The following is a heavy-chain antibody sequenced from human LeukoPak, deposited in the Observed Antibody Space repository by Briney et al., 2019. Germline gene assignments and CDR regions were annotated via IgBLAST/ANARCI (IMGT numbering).Heavy chain of an antibody. V-gene: IGHV3-66*01. CDR1: GFTVSSNY. Sequence: GGSLRLSCAASGFTVSSNYISWVRQAPGKGLEWVSVIYSGGSTYYADSVKGRFTISRDNSKNTLYLQMNSLRAEDTAVYYCATSTVTTYYYYGMDVWGQGTTVTVSS. CDR2: IYSGGST. CDR3: ATSTVTTYYYYGMDV. D-gene: IGHD4-17*01. J-gene: IGHJ6*02.